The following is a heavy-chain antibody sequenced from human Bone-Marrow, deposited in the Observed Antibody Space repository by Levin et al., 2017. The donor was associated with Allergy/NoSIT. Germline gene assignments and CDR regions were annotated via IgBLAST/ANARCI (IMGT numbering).Heavy chain of an antibody. J-gene: IGHJ3*02. CDR1: GFTFSSYS. D-gene: IGHD1-26*01. V-gene: IGHV3-21*06. Sequence: GGSLRLSCAASGFTFSSYSMNWVRQAPGKALEWVSFISSSSLYIYYADSVKGRFTISRDNAKNSLYLQMNSLRAEDTALYYCAKDGRSGSYSDADGFDIWGQGTMVTVSS. CDR3: AKDGRSGSYSDADGFDI. CDR2: ISSSSLYI.